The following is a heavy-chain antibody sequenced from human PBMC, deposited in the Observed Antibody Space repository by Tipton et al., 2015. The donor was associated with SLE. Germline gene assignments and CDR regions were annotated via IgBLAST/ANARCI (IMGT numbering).Heavy chain of an antibody. Sequence: TLSLTCIVSGDSISSSSYYWGWIRRSPGKGLEWIGSIYYTGSTYYNPSLKSRVTMSVDTSKNQISLRINSVTAADTAVYYCARVGGSAFDIWGRGTMVSVSS. V-gene: IGHV4-39*07. CDR2: IYYTGST. J-gene: IGHJ3*02. D-gene: IGHD1-14*01. CDR1: GDSISSSSYY. CDR3: ARVGGSAFDI.